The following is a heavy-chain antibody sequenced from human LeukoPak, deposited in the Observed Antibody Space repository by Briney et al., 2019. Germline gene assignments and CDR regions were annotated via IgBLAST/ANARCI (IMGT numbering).Heavy chain of an antibody. CDR1: GYTFSSYA. Sequence: GASVKVSCKTSGYTFSSYAITWLRQTPGQGLEWMGWIRPYNDDTNYAQNFQARVAMTPDTSTKTVYMELRSLTSDDTAVYFCAREGSYGDYLTLDYWGQGTLVTVSS. CDR3: AREGSYGDYLTLDY. J-gene: IGHJ4*02. V-gene: IGHV1-18*04. D-gene: IGHD4-17*01. CDR2: IRPYNDDT.